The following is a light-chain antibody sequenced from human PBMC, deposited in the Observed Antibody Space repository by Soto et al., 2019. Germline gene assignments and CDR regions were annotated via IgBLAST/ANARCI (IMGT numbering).Light chain of an antibody. CDR1: QGISSN. J-gene: IGKJ5*01. CDR2: TVS. V-gene: IGKV1-9*01. CDR3: QQLNSYPIT. Sequence: DIQLTQSPSFLPASVEDRVTITCRASQGISSNLACYQQKPGKAPNLLIYTVSTLQSGVPSRFSGSGSGTEFSLTISSLQPEDFATYYCQQLNSYPITFGQGTRLETK.